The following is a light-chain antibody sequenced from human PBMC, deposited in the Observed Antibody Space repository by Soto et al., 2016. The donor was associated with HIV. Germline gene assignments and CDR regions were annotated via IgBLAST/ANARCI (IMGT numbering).Light chain of an antibody. CDR3: QQYHSYLT. J-gene: IGKJ4*01. V-gene: IGKV1-39*01. CDR1: QSISSY. CDR2: AAS. Sequence: DIQMTQSPSSLSASVGDRVTITCRASQSISSYLNWYQQKPGKAPKLLIYAASSSQSGVPSRFSGSGSGTDFTLTISCLQSEDFATYYCQQYHSYLTFGGGTKVEIK.